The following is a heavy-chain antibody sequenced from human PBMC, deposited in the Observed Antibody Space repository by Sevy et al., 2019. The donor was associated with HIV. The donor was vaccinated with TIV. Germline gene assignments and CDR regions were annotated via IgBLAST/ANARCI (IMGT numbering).Heavy chain of an antibody. CDR1: GFSVRDNS. CDR2: IKQDGSEK. CDR3: ARDWGATF. J-gene: IGHJ4*02. Sequence: GGSLRLSCAASGFSVRDNSMSWVRQAPGQGLEWVANIKQDGSEKYYVDSVKGRFTISRDNAKNSLYLQMNSLRAEDTAVYYCARDWGATFWGQGTLVTVSS. D-gene: IGHD1-26*01. V-gene: IGHV3-7*01.